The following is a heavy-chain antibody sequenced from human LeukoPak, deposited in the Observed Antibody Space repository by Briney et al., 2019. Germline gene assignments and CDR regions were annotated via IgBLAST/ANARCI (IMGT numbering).Heavy chain of an antibody. Sequence: ASVKVSCKASGYTFTSYYMHWVRQAPGQGLEWMGIINPSGGSTSYAQKFQGRVTMTRDMSTSTVYMELSRLRSDDTAVYYCARVGGTAMVTSYNWFDPWGQGTLVTVSS. CDR2: INPSGGST. CDR1: GYTFTSYY. J-gene: IGHJ5*02. V-gene: IGHV1-46*01. D-gene: IGHD5-18*01. CDR3: ARVGGTAMVTSYNWFDP.